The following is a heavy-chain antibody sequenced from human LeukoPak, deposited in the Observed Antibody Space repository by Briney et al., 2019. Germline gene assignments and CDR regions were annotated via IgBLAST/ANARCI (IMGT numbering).Heavy chain of an antibody. Sequence: GGSLRLSCAASGFTFSSYGMHWVRQAPGKGLEWVAFIRYDGSNKYYADSVKGRFTISRDNSKNTLYLQMNSLRAEDTAVYYCAKDQVGHGRSDYWGQGTLVTVSS. CDR2: IRYDGSNK. D-gene: IGHD3-16*01. CDR3: AKDQVGHGRSDY. CDR1: GFTFSSYG. J-gene: IGHJ4*02. V-gene: IGHV3-30*02.